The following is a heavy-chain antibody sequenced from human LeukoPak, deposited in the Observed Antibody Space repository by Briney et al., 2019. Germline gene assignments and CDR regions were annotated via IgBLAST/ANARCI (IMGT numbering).Heavy chain of an antibody. CDR1: GFTFDDYA. J-gene: IGHJ4*02. D-gene: IGHD3-22*01. CDR2: ISWNSGSI. V-gene: IGHV3-9*03. Sequence: GGSLRLSCAASGFTFDDYAMHWVRQAPGKGLEWVSGISWNSGSIGYADSVKGRFTISRDDAKNSLYLQMNSLRAGDMALYYCAKSPYDSSGYLDYWGQGTLVTVSS. CDR3: AKSPYDSSGYLDY.